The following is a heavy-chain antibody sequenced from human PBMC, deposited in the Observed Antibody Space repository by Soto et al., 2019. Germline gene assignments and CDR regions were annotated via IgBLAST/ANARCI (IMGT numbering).Heavy chain of an antibody. J-gene: IGHJ4*02. CDR3: ARVRGYYGSGSYGY. V-gene: IGHV4-30-2*01. CDR1: GGSISSGGYS. CDR2: IYHSGST. D-gene: IGHD3-10*01. Sequence: SETLSLTCAVSGGSISSGGYSWSWIRQPPGKGLEWIGYIYHSGSTYYNPSLKSRVTISVDRSKNQFSLKLSSVTAADTAVYYCARVRGYYGSGSYGYWGQGTLVTVSS.